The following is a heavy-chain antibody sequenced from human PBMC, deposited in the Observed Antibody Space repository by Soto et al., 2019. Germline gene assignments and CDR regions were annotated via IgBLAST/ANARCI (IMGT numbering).Heavy chain of an antibody. Sequence: QVPLVQSGSEVKKPGASVKVSCKASGYTFTSYGISWMRQAPGQGPEWMGWISAYNGNTHYAQKVQGRVTLTTDTSTTRAYMELRSLRSDDTAVYYCARSSYSSSPDYYYGMDVWGQGTTVTVSS. V-gene: IGHV1-18*01. J-gene: IGHJ6*02. D-gene: IGHD6-6*01. CDR1: GYTFTSYG. CDR3: ARSSYSSSPDYYYGMDV. CDR2: ISAYNGNT.